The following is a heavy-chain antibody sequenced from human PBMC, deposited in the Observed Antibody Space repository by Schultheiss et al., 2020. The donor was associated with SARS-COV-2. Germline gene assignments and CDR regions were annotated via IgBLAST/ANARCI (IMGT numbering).Heavy chain of an antibody. CDR3: ARDQLRYFDWPSYYFDY. J-gene: IGHJ4*02. Sequence: GGSLRLSCAASGFTFSNAWMSWVRQAPGKGLEWVAVISYDGSNKYYADSVKGRFTISRDNSKNTLYLQMNSLRAEDTAVYYCARDQLRYFDWPSYYFDYWGQGTLVTVSS. D-gene: IGHD3-9*01. CDR1: GFTFSNAW. V-gene: IGHV3-30*03. CDR2: ISYDGSNK.